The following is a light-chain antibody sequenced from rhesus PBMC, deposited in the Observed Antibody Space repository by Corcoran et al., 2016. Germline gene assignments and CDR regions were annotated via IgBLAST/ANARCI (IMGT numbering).Light chain of an antibody. V-gene: IGKV1-74*01. CDR2: KAS. CDR3: QHGYGTPYS. CDR1: ENVNNY. J-gene: IGKJ2*01. Sequence: DIQMTQSPSSLSASVGDRVTITCRASENVNNYLNWYQQKPGKAPKLLIYKASTLQSGVPSRFSGRGSGTYYTFTISSLQPEDVATYYCQHGYGTPYSFGQGTKVEIK.